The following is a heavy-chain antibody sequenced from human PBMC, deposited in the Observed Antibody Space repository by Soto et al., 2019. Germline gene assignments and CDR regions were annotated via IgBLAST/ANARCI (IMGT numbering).Heavy chain of an antibody. CDR2: TSYTGNT. CDR1: GGSVTSYH. J-gene: IGHJ6*02. V-gene: IGHV4-59*02. D-gene: IGHD2-21*02. CDR3: ARADRTLVTSYGLDV. Sequence: SETLSLTCFVSGGSVTSYHWSWIRQFPGKGLEWIAYTSYTGNTNYNPSLRSRLTISLDSSKKHFSLKLTSMTAADAAVYYCARADRTLVTSYGLDVWGQGTTVPVSS.